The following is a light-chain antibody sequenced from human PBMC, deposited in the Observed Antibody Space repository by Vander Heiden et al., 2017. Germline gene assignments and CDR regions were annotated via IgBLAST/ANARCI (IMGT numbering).Light chain of an antibody. J-gene: IGKJ4*01. CDR1: QNIGSW. CDR3: QQASSFPVT. Sequence: DIQMTQSPSSVSASVGDRVTITCRASQNIGSWLGWYQWKPGTAPHFLISPISSLQSGVPSRFSVSGSGTEFTLTISNLQPEDFATYFCQQASSFPVTFGGGTMVEIK. CDR2: PIS. V-gene: IGKV1D-12*01.